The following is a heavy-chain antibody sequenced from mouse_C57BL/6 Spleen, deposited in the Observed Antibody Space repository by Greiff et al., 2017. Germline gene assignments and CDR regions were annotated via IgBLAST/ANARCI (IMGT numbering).Heavy chain of an antibody. CDR2: IRSKSSNYAT. J-gene: IGHJ1*03. Sequence: EVQLVESGGGLVQPKGSLKLSCAASGFTFNTYAMHWVRQAPGKGLEWVARIRSKSSNYATYYADSVKDRFTISRDDSQSMLYLQMNNLKTEDTAMYYWVRDGNYVGYFDVWGTGTTVTVSS. CDR1: GFTFNTYA. V-gene: IGHV10-3*01. CDR3: VRDGNYVGYFDV. D-gene: IGHD2-1*01.